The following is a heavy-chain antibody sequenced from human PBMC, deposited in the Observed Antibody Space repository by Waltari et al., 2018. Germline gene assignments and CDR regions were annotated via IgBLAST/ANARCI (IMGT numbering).Heavy chain of an antibody. Sequence: QVQLVQSGAEVKMPGDSVKVSCTASGYTFTAYYIQWVRQAPGQGLEWVGRIDLNSGDTNFAEKFLGRVTRTRDTSITTAYLELRRLRSDDTAIYHCSRDCTGGSCYGLTYGMDVWGQGTLVSVSS. CDR3: SRDCTGGSCYGLTYGMDV. D-gene: IGHD2-15*01. V-gene: IGHV1-2*02. CDR1: GYTFTAYY. J-gene: IGHJ6*02. CDR2: IDLNSGDT.